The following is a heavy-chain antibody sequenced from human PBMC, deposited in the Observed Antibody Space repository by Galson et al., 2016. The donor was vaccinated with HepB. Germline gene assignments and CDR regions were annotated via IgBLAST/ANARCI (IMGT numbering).Heavy chain of an antibody. V-gene: IGHV3-66*01. CDR2: IYSDGST. CDR3: ARERGYDYYDRSGYTSFAY. CDR1: GFPVSSNY. D-gene: IGHD3-22*01. J-gene: IGHJ4*02. Sequence: SLRLSCAASGFPVSSNYMNWVRQAPGQGLEWVSVIYSDGSTYYADSVKGRFTISRDNSKSTVYLQMNSLRVEDTAVYYCARERGYDYYDRSGYTSFAYWGQGTLVTVSS.